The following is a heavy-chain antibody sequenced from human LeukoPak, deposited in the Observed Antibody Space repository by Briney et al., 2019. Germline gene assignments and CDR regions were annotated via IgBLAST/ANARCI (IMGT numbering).Heavy chain of an antibody. CDR1: GYTFTGYY. CDR2: INPNSGGT. CDR3: AREGSGYPY. Sequence: ASVKVSCKASGYTFTGYYMHWVRQAPGQGLEWMGWINPNSGGTNYAQKFQGRVTMTREPSISTAYMEVSSLTSDDTAVFYCAREGSGYPYWGQGTLVTVSS. D-gene: IGHD5-12*01. J-gene: IGHJ4*02. V-gene: IGHV1-2*02.